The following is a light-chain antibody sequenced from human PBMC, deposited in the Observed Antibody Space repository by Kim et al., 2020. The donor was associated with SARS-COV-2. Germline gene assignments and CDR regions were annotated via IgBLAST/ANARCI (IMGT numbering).Light chain of an antibody. CDR3: QQSYTIPST. CDR2: AAS. J-gene: IGKJ2*01. Sequence: DIQMTQSPSSLSASVGDRVTITCRASQSISSSLNWYQQKPGKAPKLLIYAASSLQSGVPSRFTGSGSGTDFTLTISSLQPEDFATYHCQQSYTIPSTFGQGTKLEI. V-gene: IGKV1-39*01. CDR1: QSISSS.